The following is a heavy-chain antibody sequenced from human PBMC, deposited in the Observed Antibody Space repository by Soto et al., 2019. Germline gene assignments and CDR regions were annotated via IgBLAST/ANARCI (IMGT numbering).Heavy chain of an antibody. D-gene: IGHD2-2*01. CDR3: AASSPALDY. Sequence: QVQLVESGGGVVQPGRSLRLSCAASGFTFSSYGMHWVRQAPGKGLEWVAVIWHDGRNKYYADSVKHRLTISRDNSKNTLYLQMKSLSAEDTAVYYGAASSPALDYWGQGTLVTVSS. CDR2: IWHDGRNK. V-gene: IGHV3-33*01. CDR1: GFTFSSYG. J-gene: IGHJ4*02.